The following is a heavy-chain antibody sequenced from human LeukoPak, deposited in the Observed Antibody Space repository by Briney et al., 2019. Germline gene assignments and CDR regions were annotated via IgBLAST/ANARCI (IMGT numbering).Heavy chain of an antibody. CDR2: ISGSGDNT. Sequence: PGGSLRLSCAACGFTFSNYAMSWVRDAPGKGLEWVSAISGSGDNTYYADSVKGRFTISRDNSKNTLYLQMNSPRVEDTAVYYCAKDFLKSITLIRGVRSWVGYFDSWGQGTLVTVSS. J-gene: IGHJ4*02. CDR1: GFTFSNYA. D-gene: IGHD3-10*01. V-gene: IGHV3-23*01. CDR3: AKDFLKSITLIRGVRSWVGYFDS.